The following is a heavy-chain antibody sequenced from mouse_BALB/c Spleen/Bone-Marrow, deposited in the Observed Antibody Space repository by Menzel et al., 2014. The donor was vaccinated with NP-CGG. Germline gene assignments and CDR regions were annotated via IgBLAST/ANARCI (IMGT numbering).Heavy chain of an antibody. D-gene: IGHD4-1*01. Sequence: EVQLQQSGAELVKPGASVKLPCTASGFNIKDTYMHWVKQRPEQGLEWIGRIDPANGNTKYDPKFQGKATITADTSSNTAYLQLSSLTSEDTAVYYCAGAGRGRYFDVWGAGTTVTVSS. V-gene: IGHV14-3*02. J-gene: IGHJ1*01. CDR2: IDPANGNT. CDR3: AGAGRGRYFDV. CDR1: GFNIKDTY.